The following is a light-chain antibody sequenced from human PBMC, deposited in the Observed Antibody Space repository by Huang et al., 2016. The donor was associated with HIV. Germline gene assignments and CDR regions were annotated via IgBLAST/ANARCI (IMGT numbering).Light chain of an antibody. CDR1: QSVSGN. CDR3: QQYNNWPPRYT. CDR2: GAY. J-gene: IGKJ2*01. V-gene: IGKV3-15*01. Sequence: ETVMTQSPAILSVSPGERATLSCRASQSVSGNLAWYQQKPGQPPRLLIYGAYTRATGIPPRFSGTGSGAEFTLTISGLQSEDFAIYDCQQYNNWPPRYTFGQGTRLEIK.